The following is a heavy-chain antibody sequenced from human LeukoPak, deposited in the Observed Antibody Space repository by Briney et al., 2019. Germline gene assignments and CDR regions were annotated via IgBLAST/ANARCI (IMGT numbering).Heavy chain of an antibody. CDR2: IHYRGST. CDR1: GGSISSYY. CDR3: ARHADSTADYYYFDY. V-gene: IGHV4-59*08. D-gene: IGHD3-22*01. J-gene: IGHJ4*02. Sequence: SETLSLTCAVSGGSISSYYWSWIRQPPGKGLEWIGYIHYRGSTNYNPSLKSRVTISVDTSKNQFSLKLSSVTAADTAVYYCARHADSTADYYYFDYWGQGTLVTVSS.